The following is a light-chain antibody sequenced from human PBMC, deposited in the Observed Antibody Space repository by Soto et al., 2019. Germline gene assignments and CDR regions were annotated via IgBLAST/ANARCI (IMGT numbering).Light chain of an antibody. J-gene: IGKJ1*01. CDR2: STS. V-gene: IGKV3-20*01. CDR1: QSVSSSY. CDR3: QQYGNSPQT. Sequence: ENVLTQSPGTLSLSPGERATLSCRASQSVSSSYLAWYQQQPGQAPRLLIYSTSSRATAIPDRFSGSGSGTDFTLTISRLEPEDFAVYYCQQYGNSPQTFGQGTKVEIK.